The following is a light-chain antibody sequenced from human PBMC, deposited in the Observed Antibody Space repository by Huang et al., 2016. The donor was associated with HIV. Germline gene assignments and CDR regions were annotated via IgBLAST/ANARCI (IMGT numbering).Light chain of an antibody. V-gene: IGKV1-33*01. J-gene: IGKJ5*01. Sequence: DIQMTQSPSSPSAAVGDRVTITCQASQDIADYLNWYHHKPGQAPKLLIHTASNLETGVPSRFTGSGSGTHFSFTISTLQPEDIGSYYCQQYKNVPITFGQGTRLEIK. CDR2: TAS. CDR1: QDIADY. CDR3: QQYKNVPIT.